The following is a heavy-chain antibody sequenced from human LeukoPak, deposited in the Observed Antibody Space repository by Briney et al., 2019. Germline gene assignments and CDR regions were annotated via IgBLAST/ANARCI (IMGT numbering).Heavy chain of an antibody. Sequence: SETLSLTCTISGGSISSYYWSWIRQPPGKGLEWIGYIYYSGSTNYNPSLKSRVTISVDTSKNQFSLKLSSVTAADTAVYYCARWSGSVTARNYYYYMDVWGEGTTVTVSS. D-gene: IGHD6-6*01. CDR3: ARWSGSVTARNYYYYMDV. CDR1: GGSISSYY. CDR2: IYYSGST. V-gene: IGHV4-59*01. J-gene: IGHJ6*03.